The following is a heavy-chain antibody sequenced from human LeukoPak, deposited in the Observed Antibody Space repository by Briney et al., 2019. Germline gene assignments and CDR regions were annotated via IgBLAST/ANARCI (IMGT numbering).Heavy chain of an antibody. CDR1: GFTFSTYX. V-gene: IGHV3-23*01. Sequence: GSXXXSXAASGFTFSTYXMTWXRQTPGXXXXXXSSIMGSGGGAYYEDSVKGRFTISRDNFKITLYLQMNSLRAEDTAVYYCAKDPFPGRLGAFDSWGQGTLVTVSS. J-gene: IGHJ4*02. CDR2: IMGSGGGA. CDR3: AKDPFPGRLGAFDS. D-gene: IGHD1-26*01.